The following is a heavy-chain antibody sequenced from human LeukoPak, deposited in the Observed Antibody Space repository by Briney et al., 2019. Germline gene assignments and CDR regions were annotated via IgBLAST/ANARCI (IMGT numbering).Heavy chain of an antibody. V-gene: IGHV3-20*04. J-gene: IGHJ4*02. CDR3: ARSRREWELTTPFDY. Sequence: GGSLRLSCAASGFTFDDYGMSWVRQAPGKGLEWVSGINWNGGSTGYADSVKGRFTISRDNAKNSLYLQMNSLRAEDTALYYCARSRREWELTTPFDYWGQGTLVTVSS. D-gene: IGHD1-26*01. CDR1: GFTFDDYG. CDR2: INWNGGST.